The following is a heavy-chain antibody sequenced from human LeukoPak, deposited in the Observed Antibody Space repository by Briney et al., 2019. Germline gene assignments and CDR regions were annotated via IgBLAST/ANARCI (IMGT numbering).Heavy chain of an antibody. Sequence: GGSLTLSCAASGFTLSSYAMSWVRQAPGKGLEWVSAISGSGNTFHPDAVKCTLTIPRDDAKTSLYLQMNSLRAEDTAVYDCARLSDYYDSSGYYSLDFWGQGTLVTVSS. V-gene: IGHV3-23*01. D-gene: IGHD3-22*01. CDR1: GFTLSSYA. CDR2: ISGSGNT. J-gene: IGHJ4*02. CDR3: ARLSDYYDSSGYYSLDF.